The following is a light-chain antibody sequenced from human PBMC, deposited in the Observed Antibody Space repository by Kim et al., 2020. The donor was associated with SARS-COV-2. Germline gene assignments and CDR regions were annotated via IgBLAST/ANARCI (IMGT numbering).Light chain of an antibody. CDR3: SSYSIATTYVV. CDR2: DVS. V-gene: IGLV2-14*04. J-gene: IGLJ2*01. Sequence: QSLAIDCTGTGRDVGASNYVSWYQQQPGKAPTVIIYDVSKGTSGTSQRFSGSKSGNTASLTISGLQAEDEADYYCSSYSIATTYVVFGGGTKLTVL. CDR1: GRDVGASNY.